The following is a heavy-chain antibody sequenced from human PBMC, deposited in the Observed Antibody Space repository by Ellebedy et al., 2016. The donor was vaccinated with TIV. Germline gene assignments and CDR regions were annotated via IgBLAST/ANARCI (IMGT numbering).Heavy chain of an antibody. V-gene: IGHV3-74*01. CDR1: GFTFGSYW. Sequence: GESLKISCAASGFTFGSYWMHWVRQAPGKGPVWASRIDSDGSTTTYADSVKGRFTISRDNAKNTLYLQMHSLSAEDTAVYYCARDTHNGGNCVPDYWGRGTLVTVSS. CDR3: ARDTHNGGNCVPDY. J-gene: IGHJ4*02. D-gene: IGHD4-23*01. CDR2: IDSDGSTT.